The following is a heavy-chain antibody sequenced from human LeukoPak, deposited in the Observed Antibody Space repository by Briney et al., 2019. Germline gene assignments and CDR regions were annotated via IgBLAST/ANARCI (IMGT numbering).Heavy chain of an antibody. Sequence: GGSLRLSCAASGFTFSDYYMSWIRQAPGKGLEWVSYISSSGSTIYYADSVKGRFTISRDNAKNSLYLQMNSLRAEDTAVYYCTTVRYYDFWSGHKPRDYWGQGTLVTVSS. D-gene: IGHD3-3*01. CDR2: ISSSGSTI. V-gene: IGHV3-11*01. CDR1: GFTFSDYY. CDR3: TTVRYYDFWSGHKPRDY. J-gene: IGHJ4*02.